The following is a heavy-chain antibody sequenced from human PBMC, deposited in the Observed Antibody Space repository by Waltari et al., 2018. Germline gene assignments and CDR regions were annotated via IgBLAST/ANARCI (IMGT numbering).Heavy chain of an antibody. CDR2: KPFDGSNE. D-gene: IGHD5-18*01. V-gene: IGHV3-30-3*01. CDR3: VRDRGGSGYTYSPSFDI. Sequence: QVQLVESGGGVVQPGRSLRLSCAASGFTFSTYAMPWVRQAPDKGLKWVAVKPFDGSNEYYLDYVKGRFTISRDNSKNTLYLQRNTLRAEDTAVYYCVRDRGGSGYTYSPSFDIWGQGTMVTVSS. J-gene: IGHJ3*02. CDR1: GFTFSTYA.